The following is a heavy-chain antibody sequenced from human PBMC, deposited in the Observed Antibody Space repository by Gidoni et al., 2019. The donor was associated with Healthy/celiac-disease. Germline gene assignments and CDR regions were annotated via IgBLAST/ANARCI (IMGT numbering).Heavy chain of an antibody. V-gene: IGHV1-46*01. D-gene: IGHD3-22*01. Sequence: QVQLVQSGAEVKKPGASVKVSCKDSGYTLPSYYLHWVRPAPGQVLEWMGIINPSGGSTSYAQKFQGRVTIARDTSTSTVYMELGSLRSEDTAVYYCASTLGYDSSDLGVYWGQGTLVTVSS. J-gene: IGHJ4*02. CDR3: ASTLGYDSSDLGVY. CDR2: INPSGGST. CDR1: GYTLPSYY.